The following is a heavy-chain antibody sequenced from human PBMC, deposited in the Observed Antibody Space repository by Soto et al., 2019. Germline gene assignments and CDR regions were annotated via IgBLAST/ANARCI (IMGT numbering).Heavy chain of an antibody. CDR1: GFTFSSNW. CDR3: ARWGYDNSYYYFDY. CDR2: IKEDGTQE. Sequence: EVQLVESGGGLVQPGGSLRLSCAASGFTFSSNWMSWVRQAPGKGLEWVANIKEDGTQEYYVDSVKGRFTISRDNAKNSLYLQMNSLRVDDSAVYYCARWGYDNSYYYFDYWGQGTLITVSS. V-gene: IGHV3-7*01. J-gene: IGHJ4*02. D-gene: IGHD3-9*01.